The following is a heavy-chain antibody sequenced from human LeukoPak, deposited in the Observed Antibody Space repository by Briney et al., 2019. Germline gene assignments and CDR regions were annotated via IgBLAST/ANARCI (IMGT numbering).Heavy chain of an antibody. Sequence: PSETLSLTCSVSDGSIRTYYWSWIRQSPGQGLEWIGNIYYRGDINYNPSLKSRVIISIDTSKNQFSLKVTSLTAADTAVYYCATNKDWAEADWGQGTLDIASS. V-gene: IGHV4-59*03. CDR2: IYYRGDI. D-gene: IGHD3/OR15-3a*01. CDR3: ATNKDWAEAD. J-gene: IGHJ4*02. CDR1: DGSIRTYY.